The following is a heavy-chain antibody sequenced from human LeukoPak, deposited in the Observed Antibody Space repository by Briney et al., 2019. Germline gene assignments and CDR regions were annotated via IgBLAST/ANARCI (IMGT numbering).Heavy chain of an antibody. CDR1: GYTFTSYG. Sequence: ASVKVSCKASGYTFTSYGISWVRQAPGQGLEWMGWISAYSGNTNYAQKLQGRVTMTTDTSTSTAYMELRSLRSDDTAVYYCARDDCSSTSCYLYYFDYWGQGTLVTVSS. CDR2: ISAYSGNT. V-gene: IGHV1-18*01. J-gene: IGHJ4*02. CDR3: ARDDCSSTSCYLYYFDY. D-gene: IGHD2-2*01.